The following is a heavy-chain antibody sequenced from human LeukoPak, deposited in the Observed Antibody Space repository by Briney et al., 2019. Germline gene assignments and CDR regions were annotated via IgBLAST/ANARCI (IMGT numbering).Heavy chain of an antibody. CDR1: GFTFDDYA. V-gene: IGHV3-9*01. Sequence: PGRSLRLSCSASGFTFDDYAMHWVRQAPGKGLEWVSGISWNSGSIGYADSVKGRFTISRDNAKNSLYLQMNSLRAEDTALYYCAKDIVSYIVGGHGMDVWGQGTTVTVSS. CDR3: AKDIVSYIVGGHGMDV. CDR2: ISWNSGSI. J-gene: IGHJ6*02. D-gene: IGHD1-26*01.